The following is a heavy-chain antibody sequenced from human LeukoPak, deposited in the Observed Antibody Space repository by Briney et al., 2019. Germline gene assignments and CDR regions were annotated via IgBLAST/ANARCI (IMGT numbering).Heavy chain of an antibody. J-gene: IGHJ4*02. Sequence: GGSLRLSCADSGFTFSTYWMHWVRQAPGKGLVWVSRINPDGTTTSYADSVKGRFTISRDNSKNTLYLQMNSLRAEDTAMYYCAKDRSYSGFEPLDYWGQGTLVTVSS. D-gene: IGHD5-12*01. CDR1: GFTFSTYW. CDR2: INPDGTTT. CDR3: AKDRSYSGFEPLDY. V-gene: IGHV3-74*01.